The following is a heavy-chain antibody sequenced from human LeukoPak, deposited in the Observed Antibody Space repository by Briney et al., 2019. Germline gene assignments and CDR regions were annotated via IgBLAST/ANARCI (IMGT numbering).Heavy chain of an antibody. CDR2: INHSGST. V-gene: IGHV4-34*01. Sequence: SETLSLTXAVYGGSLSGYYWSWIRQPPGKGLEWIGEINHSGSTKYNPSLKSRVTISVDTSQNQFSLKLSSVTAADTAVYYCARGGAKYYYDSSGYYYAEDWGQGTLVTVSS. CDR3: ARGGAKYYYDSSGYYYAED. J-gene: IGHJ4*02. CDR1: GGSLSGYY. D-gene: IGHD3-22*01.